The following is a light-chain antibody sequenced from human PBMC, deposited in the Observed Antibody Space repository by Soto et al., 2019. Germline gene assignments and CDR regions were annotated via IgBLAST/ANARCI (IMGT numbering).Light chain of an antibody. Sequence: EIVLTQSPGTLSLSPGARATLSCRATQSVSSSYFAWYQQKPGQAPRLLMYGASTRVTGIPDRFSGSGSGTDFTLTISRLEPEGVAVYYCQHYGNSPTFGQGTKVEIK. CDR2: GAS. V-gene: IGKV3-20*01. CDR1: QSVSSSY. CDR3: QHYGNSPT. J-gene: IGKJ1*01.